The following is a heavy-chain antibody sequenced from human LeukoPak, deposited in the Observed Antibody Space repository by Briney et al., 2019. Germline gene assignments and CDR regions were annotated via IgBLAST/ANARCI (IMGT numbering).Heavy chain of an antibody. D-gene: IGHD5-24*01. CDR1: GGTFSSYA. Sequence: ASVKVSCKASGGTFSSYAISWVRQAPGQGLEWMGRIIPIFGTANYAQKFLGRVTITTDESTSTAYMELSSLRSEDTAVYYCALTGGRWLQFDYWGQGTLVTVSS. V-gene: IGHV1-69*05. CDR2: IIPIFGTA. CDR3: ALTGGRWLQFDY. J-gene: IGHJ4*02.